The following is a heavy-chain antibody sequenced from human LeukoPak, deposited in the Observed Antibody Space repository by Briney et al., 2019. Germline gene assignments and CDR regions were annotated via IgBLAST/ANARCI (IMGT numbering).Heavy chain of an antibody. Sequence: GGSLRLSCASSGFIFKNFGMHWVRQAPGKGLEWVATMCYDGSDKSYADSVKGRFTISRDNSKKTLYLQMNSLKAEGTAVYYCARGRSYGSGTYPATWFDPWGQGTLVIVPS. CDR2: MCYDGSDK. V-gene: IGHV3-33*01. CDR3: ARGRSYGSGTYPATWFDP. D-gene: IGHD3-10*01. J-gene: IGHJ5*02. CDR1: GFIFKNFG.